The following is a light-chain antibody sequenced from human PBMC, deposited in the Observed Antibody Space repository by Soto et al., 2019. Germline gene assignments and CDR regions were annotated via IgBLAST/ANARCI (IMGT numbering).Light chain of an antibody. CDR1: QSISSY. CDR3: QQSSRTPFT. CDR2: AAS. V-gene: IGKV1-39*01. Sequence: DIQMTQSPSSLSASVGDRVTITCRASQSISSYLNWYQQKPGKAPNLLLYAASSLQSGGPPRFSGSASRTDFTLTISSLQPEYFSTYYCQQSSRTPFTFGPGTKVDV. J-gene: IGKJ3*01.